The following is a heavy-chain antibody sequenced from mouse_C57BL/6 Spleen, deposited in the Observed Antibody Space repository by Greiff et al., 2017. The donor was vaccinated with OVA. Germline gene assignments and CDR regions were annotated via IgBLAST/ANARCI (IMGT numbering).Heavy chain of an antibody. J-gene: IGHJ2*01. CDR1: GFTFSDYG. V-gene: IGHV5-17*01. D-gene: IGHD1-1*02. Sequence: VQLKESGGGLVKPGGSLKLSCAASGFTFSDYGMHWVRQAPEKGLEWVAYISSGSSTIYYADTVKGRFTISRDNAKNTLFLQMTSLRSEDTAMYYCARRNYGHYFDYWGQGTTLTVSS. CDR2: ISSGSSTI. CDR3: ARRNYGHYFDY.